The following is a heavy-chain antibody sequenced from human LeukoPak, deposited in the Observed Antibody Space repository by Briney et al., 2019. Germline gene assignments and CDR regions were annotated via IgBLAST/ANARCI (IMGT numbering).Heavy chain of an antibody. V-gene: IGHV4-38-2*02. Sequence: SETLSLTCTVSGYSISSGYYWGWIRQPPGRGLEWIGSIYHSGRTYYNPSLKSRVTISVDTPKNQFSLKLSSVTAADTAVYYCAREGDSSSVGWFDPWGQGTLVTVSS. D-gene: IGHD6-13*01. J-gene: IGHJ5*02. CDR2: IYHSGRT. CDR1: GYSISSGYY. CDR3: AREGDSSSVGWFDP.